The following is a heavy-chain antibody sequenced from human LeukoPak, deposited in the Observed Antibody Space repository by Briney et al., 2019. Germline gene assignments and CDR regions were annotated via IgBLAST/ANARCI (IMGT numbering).Heavy chain of an antibody. CDR2: IIPILGIA. CDR3: ARDPPLAWFGEIPFDY. V-gene: IGHV1-69*04. CDR1: GGTFSSYA. Sequence: ASVKVSCKASGGTFSSYAISWVRQAPGQGLEWMGRIIPILGIANYAQKFQGRVTITADKSTSTAYMELSSLRSEDTAVYYCARDPPLAWFGEIPFDYWGQGTLVTVSS. D-gene: IGHD3-10*01. J-gene: IGHJ4*02.